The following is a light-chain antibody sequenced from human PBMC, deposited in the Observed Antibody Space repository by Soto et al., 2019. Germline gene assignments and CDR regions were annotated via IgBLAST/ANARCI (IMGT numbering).Light chain of an antibody. J-gene: IGKJ4*01. V-gene: IGKV3-20*01. CDR1: QSVSGSY. CDR3: QQFGTSVLT. Sequence: EIVLTQSPDTLSLSPGERATLSCRASQSVSGSYLAWYQQKPGQAPRLLFYDASSRATGIPDRFSGSGSGTDFTLTISRLEPEDFAVYYCQQFGTSVLTFGGGTKVEIK. CDR2: DAS.